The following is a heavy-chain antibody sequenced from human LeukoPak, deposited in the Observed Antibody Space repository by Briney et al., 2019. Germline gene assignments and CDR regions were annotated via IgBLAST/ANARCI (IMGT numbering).Heavy chain of an antibody. V-gene: IGHV4-61*01. Sequence: SETLSLTCTVSGDSVSSNNYYWSWIRQPPGKGLEWIGYIASSDSTKYNPSLESRVTISLDTSKNRFSLRLTSVTAADTAVYYCARYVVLVTGAFDIWGHGTMVTVSS. CDR3: ARYVVLVTGAFDI. J-gene: IGHJ3*02. D-gene: IGHD2-21*02. CDR2: IASSDST. CDR1: GDSVSSNNYY.